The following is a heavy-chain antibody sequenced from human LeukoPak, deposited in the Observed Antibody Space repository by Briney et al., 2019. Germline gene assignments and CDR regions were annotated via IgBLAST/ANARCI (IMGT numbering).Heavy chain of an antibody. V-gene: IGHV3-30*01. CDR2: ISYDGRNK. D-gene: IGHD6-6*01. Sequence: PGRSLRLSCAASGFTFSNYAMHWVRQAPGKGLEWVAVISYDGRNKYHADSVKGRFTISRDNSKNTLYLQMNSPRAEDTAVYYCARDGSSIADYYFDYWGQGTLVTVSS. J-gene: IGHJ4*02. CDR1: GFTFSNYA. CDR3: ARDGSSIADYYFDY.